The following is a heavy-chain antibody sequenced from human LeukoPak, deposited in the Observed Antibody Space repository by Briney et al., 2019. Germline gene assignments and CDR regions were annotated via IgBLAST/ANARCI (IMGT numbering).Heavy chain of an antibody. J-gene: IGHJ6*03. Sequence: GASVKVSCKASGYTFTGYYMHWVRQAPGQGLEWMGWINPNSGGTNYAQKFQGRVTMTRDTSISTAYMELSRLRSDDTAVYYCAGGPGHYDSSGYYYVNYYYYMDVWGKGTTVTVSS. D-gene: IGHD3-22*01. V-gene: IGHV1-2*02. CDR3: AGGPGHYDSSGYYYVNYYYYMDV. CDR1: GYTFTGYY. CDR2: INPNSGGT.